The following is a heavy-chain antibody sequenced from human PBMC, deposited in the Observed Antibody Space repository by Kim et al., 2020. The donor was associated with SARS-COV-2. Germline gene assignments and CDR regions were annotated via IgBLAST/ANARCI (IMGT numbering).Heavy chain of an antibody. CDR2: INTNTGNP. CDR1: GYTFTSYA. D-gene: IGHD3-22*01. J-gene: IGHJ6*02. CDR3: ARDLAGMIVVDYYYGMDV. Sequence: ASVKVSCKASGYTFTSYAMNWVRQAPGQGLEWMGWINTNTGNPTYAQGFTGRFVFSLDTSVSTAYLQISSLKAEDTAVYYCARDLAGMIVVDYYYGMDVWGQGTTVTVSS. V-gene: IGHV7-4-1*02.